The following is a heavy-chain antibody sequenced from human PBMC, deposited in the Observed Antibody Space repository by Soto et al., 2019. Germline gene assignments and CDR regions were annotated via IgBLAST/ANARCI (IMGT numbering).Heavy chain of an antibody. J-gene: IGHJ6*03. D-gene: IGHD2-8*01. CDR1: GGSISSYY. Sequence: SETLSLTCTVSGGSISSYYWSWIRQPPGKGLEWIGYIYYSGSTNYNPSLKSRVTISVDTSKNQFSLKLSSVTAADTAVYYCAREGNGNYYYYYYMDVWGKGTTVTVSS. CDR3: AREGNGNYYYYYYMDV. V-gene: IGHV4-59*01. CDR2: IYYSGST.